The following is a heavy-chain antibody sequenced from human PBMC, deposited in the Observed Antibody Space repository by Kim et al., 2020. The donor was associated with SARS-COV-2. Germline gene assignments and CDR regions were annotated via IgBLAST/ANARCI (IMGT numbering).Heavy chain of an antibody. CDR1: GYSFSSYS. Sequence: GGSMRLACAASGYSFSSYSMNWVRQAPGKGLEWVAAIRSTSSDIYYVDSVKGRFTISRDNAKNLLYLHMNRLRAEDTAVYYCGDGHRYVEYWGQGILV. CDR3: GDGHRYVEY. J-gene: IGHJ4*02. CDR2: IRSTSSDI. V-gene: IGHV3-21*01.